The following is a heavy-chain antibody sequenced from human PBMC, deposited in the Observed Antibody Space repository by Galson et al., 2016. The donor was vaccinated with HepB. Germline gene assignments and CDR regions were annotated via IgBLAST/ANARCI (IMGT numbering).Heavy chain of an antibody. Sequence: SLRLSCAASGFTFSTYNMNWVRQAPGKGLEWVSSISRGSGYIYYADSVKGRFTIFRDNAKNSLYLQMNSLRAEDTAVYYCCVDTAMDYVFDYWGQGTLVTVSS. D-gene: IGHD5-18*01. CDR1: GFTFSTYN. V-gene: IGHV3-21*04. J-gene: IGHJ4*02. CDR3: CVDTAMDYVFDY. CDR2: ISRGSGYI.